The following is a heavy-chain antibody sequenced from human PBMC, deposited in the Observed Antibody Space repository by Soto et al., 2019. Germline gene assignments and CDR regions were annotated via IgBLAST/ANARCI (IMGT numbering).Heavy chain of an antibody. V-gene: IGHV3-74*01. Sequence: GGSLRLSCAASGFIFSSYWMHWVRQAPGKGPVWVGRINGDGRNTRYTDSVKGRFTISRDNAKNTLYLQMDSLRAEDTAVYYFARHCMARGRDSTWLDTWGQGTVDTVSS. D-gene: IGHD3-10*01. CDR2: INGDGRNT. J-gene: IGHJ5*02. CDR1: GFIFSSYW. CDR3: ARHCMARGRDSTWLDT.